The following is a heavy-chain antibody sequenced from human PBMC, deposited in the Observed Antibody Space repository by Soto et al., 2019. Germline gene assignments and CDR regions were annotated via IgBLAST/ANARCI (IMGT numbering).Heavy chain of an antibody. CDR3: AKDRVELRYYYYYMDV. V-gene: IGHV3-30*18. Sequence: GGSLRLSCAASGFTFSSYGMHWVRQAPGKGLEWVAVISYDGSNKYYADSVKGRFTISRDNSKNTLYLQMNSLRAEDTAVYYCAKDRVELRYYYYYMDVWGKGTTVTVSS. J-gene: IGHJ6*03. D-gene: IGHD1-7*01. CDR2: ISYDGSNK. CDR1: GFTFSSYG.